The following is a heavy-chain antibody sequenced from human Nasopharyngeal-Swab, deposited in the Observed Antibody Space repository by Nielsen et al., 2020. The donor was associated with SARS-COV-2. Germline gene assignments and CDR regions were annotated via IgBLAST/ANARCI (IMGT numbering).Heavy chain of an antibody. V-gene: IGHV3-48*01. CDR2: ISSSTSTI. Sequence: GESLKIPCAASGFTFSSYSMNWVRQAPGKGLEWVSNISSSTSTIYYADSVKGRFTISRDNAKNSLYLQMNSLRAEDTAVYYCARGASYDILTGYPDAFDIWGQGTMVTVSS. CDR3: ARGASYDILTGYPDAFDI. D-gene: IGHD3-9*01. CDR1: GFTFSSYS. J-gene: IGHJ3*02.